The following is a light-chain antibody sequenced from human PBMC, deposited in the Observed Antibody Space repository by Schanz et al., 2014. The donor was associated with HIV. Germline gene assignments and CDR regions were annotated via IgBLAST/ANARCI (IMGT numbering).Light chain of an antibody. J-gene: IGLJ2*01. CDR2: GTH. V-gene: IGLV1-51*01. CDR1: AFNVGQNY. Sequence: QSVLTQPPSVSAAPGQRGTISCSGSAFNVGQNYVSWYQQLPGTAPKLRIYGTHDRLSEIPDRFSGSKTGTSATLAIVGLQTGDEADYYCTTWDSTLSAVVFGGGTKLTVL. CDR3: TTWDSTLSAVV.